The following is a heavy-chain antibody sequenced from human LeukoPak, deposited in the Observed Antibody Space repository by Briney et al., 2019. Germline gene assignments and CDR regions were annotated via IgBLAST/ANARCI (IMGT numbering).Heavy chain of an antibody. CDR3: ARGVTSLYFDY. Sequence: PSETLSLTCAVSGGSMRSRGYSWSWIRQPPGKALEWIGYIYHSGSTYYNPSLKSRVTMSVDRSKNQLSLNLSSVTAADTAVYYCARGVTSLYFDYWGQGTLVTVSS. J-gene: IGHJ4*02. V-gene: IGHV4-30-2*01. D-gene: IGHD3-16*02. CDR2: IYHSGST. CDR1: GGSMRSRGYS.